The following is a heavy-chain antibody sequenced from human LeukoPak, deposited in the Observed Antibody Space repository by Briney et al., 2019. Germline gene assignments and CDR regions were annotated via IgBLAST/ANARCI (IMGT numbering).Heavy chain of an antibody. J-gene: IGHJ4*02. CDR2: ISRSGSTI. D-gene: IGHD6-19*01. Sequence: GGSLRLSCEASGFSFSGAAMHWVRQAPGKGLEWVSYISRSGSTIYYADSVKGRFTISRDNAKNSLYLQMNSLRAEDTAVYYCARDSPAIAVALDYWGQGTLVTVSS. CDR3: ARDSPAIAVALDY. CDR1: GFSFSGAA. V-gene: IGHV3-48*03.